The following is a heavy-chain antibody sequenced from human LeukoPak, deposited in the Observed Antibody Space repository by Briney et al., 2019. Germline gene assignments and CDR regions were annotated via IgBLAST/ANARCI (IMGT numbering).Heavy chain of an antibody. J-gene: IGHJ5*02. CDR2: ISYDGSNK. V-gene: IGHV3-30*18. CDR1: GFTFGSYG. Sequence: GGSLRLSCAASGFTFGSYGMHWVRQAPGKGLEWVAVISYDGSNKYYADSVKGRFTISRDNSKNTLYLQMNSLRAEDTAVYYCAKDGDSSGYLGWFDPWGQGTLVTVSS. D-gene: IGHD3-22*01. CDR3: AKDGDSSGYLGWFDP.